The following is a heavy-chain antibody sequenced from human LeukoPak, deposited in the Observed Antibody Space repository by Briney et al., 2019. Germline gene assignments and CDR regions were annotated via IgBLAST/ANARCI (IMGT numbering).Heavy chain of an antibody. J-gene: IGHJ4*02. Sequence: ASVKVSCKASGYTFTSYEINWVRQATGQGLEWMGWMNPNSGNTGSAQKFQCRLTMTRNKSISTAYMELSSLRSEDTAVYFCARAVGATNHLDYWGQGTLVTVSS. CDR3: ARAVGATNHLDY. CDR1: GYTFTSYE. CDR2: MNPNSGNT. V-gene: IGHV1-8*01. D-gene: IGHD1-26*01.